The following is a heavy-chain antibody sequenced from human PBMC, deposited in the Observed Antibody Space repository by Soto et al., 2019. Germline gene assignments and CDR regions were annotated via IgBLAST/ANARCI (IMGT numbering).Heavy chain of an antibody. J-gene: IGHJ5*02. Sequence: LSLTCSVSGGSITSPNYFWGWVRRAPGRGPEWIGNIFYNGRTDYRPSLQSRVTISVDTSRNQVSLRLASVTAADTAIYYCVSGAFSAENHSDWFDP. V-gene: IGHV4-39*01. D-gene: IGHD1-26*01. CDR2: IFYNGRT. CDR3: VSGAFSAENHSDWFDP. CDR1: GGSITSPNYF.